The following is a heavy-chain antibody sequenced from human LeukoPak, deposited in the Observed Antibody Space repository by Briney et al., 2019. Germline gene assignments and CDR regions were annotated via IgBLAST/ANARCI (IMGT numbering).Heavy chain of an antibody. CDR1: GGSFSGYY. Sequence: SETLSLTCAVYGGSFSGYYWSWIRQPPGKGLEWIGEINHSGSTNYNPSLKSRVTISVDTSKNQFSLKLSSVTAADTAVYYCARGGSTIFEVVIRNWFDPWGQGTLVTVSS. CDR3: ARGGSTIFEVVIRNWFDP. V-gene: IGHV4-34*01. D-gene: IGHD3-3*01. J-gene: IGHJ5*02. CDR2: INHSGST.